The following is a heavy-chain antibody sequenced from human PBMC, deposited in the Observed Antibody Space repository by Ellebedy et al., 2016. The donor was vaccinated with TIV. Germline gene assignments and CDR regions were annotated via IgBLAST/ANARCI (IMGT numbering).Heavy chain of an antibody. Sequence: SETLSLXCAVYGGSFSGYYWSWIRQPPGKGLEWIEEINHSGSTNYNPSLKSRVTISVDTSKNQFSLKLSSVTAADTAVYYCARGGYQLLAYYYYGMDVWGQGTTVTVSS. J-gene: IGHJ6*02. D-gene: IGHD2-2*01. CDR3: ARGGYQLLAYYYYGMDV. V-gene: IGHV4-34*01. CDR2: INHSGST. CDR1: GGSFSGYY.